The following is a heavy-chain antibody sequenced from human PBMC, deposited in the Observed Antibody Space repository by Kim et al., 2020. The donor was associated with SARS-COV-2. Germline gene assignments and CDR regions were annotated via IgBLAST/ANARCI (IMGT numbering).Heavy chain of an antibody. Sequence: SETLSLTCTVSGGSISSYYWSWIRQPPGKGLEWIGYIYYSGSTNYNPSLKSRVTISVDTSKNQFSLKLSSVTAADTAVYYCARCGIYDSSGYYCHFDYWGQGTLVTVSS. J-gene: IGHJ4*02. CDR1: GGSISSYY. CDR2: IYYSGST. D-gene: IGHD3-22*01. CDR3: ARCGIYDSSGYYCHFDY. V-gene: IGHV4-59*01.